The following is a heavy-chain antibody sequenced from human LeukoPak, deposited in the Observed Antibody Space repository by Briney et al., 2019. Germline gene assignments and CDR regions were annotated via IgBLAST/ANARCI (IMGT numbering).Heavy chain of an antibody. J-gene: IGHJ4*02. V-gene: IGHV4-59*01. CDR1: GASISTYY. D-gene: IGHD3-3*01. CDR2: IYSDGST. CDR3: ASLGVTVDY. Sequence: SETLSLTGTVSGASISTYYWTWIPQPPGKGLEWIAYIYSDGSTNCNPSLKSRVTISVDTSKNQFSLKLSSVTAADTAVYYCASLGVTVDYWGQGTLVTVSS.